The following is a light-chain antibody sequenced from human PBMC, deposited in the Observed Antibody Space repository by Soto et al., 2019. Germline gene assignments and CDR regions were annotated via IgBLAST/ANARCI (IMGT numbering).Light chain of an antibody. CDR1: SSDVGGYNY. V-gene: IGLV2-11*01. CDR3: CSYAGSYTLV. CDR2: DVN. J-gene: IGLJ2*01. Sequence: QSALTQPRSVSGSPGQSVTISCTGTSSDVGGYNYVSWYQQHPGKAPKLMIYDVNKRPSGVSDRFSGSKSGNTASLTISGLHAEDEADYYCCSYAGSYTLVFGGGSQLTV.